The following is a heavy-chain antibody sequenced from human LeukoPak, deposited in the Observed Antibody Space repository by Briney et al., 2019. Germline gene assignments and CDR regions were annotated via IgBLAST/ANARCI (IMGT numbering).Heavy chain of an antibody. CDR2: ISAYNGNT. CDR3: ARDGIGGYCSSTSCLPDY. CDR1: GYTFTSYG. V-gene: IGHV1-18*01. D-gene: IGHD2-2*01. Sequence: ASVKVSCKASGYTFTSYGISWVRQAPGQGLEWMGWISAYNGNTNYAQKLQGRVTMTTDTSTSTAYMELRSLRSDDTAVYYCARDGIGGYCSSTSCLPDYWGQGTLVTVSS. J-gene: IGHJ4*02.